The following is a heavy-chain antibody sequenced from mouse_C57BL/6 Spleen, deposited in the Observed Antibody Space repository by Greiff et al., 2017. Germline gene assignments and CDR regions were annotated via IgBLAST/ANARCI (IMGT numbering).Heavy chain of an antibody. Sequence: EVKLVESGGGLVKPGGSLKLSCAASGFTFSSYAMSWVRQTPEKRLEWVATISDGGSYTYYPDNVKGRFTISRDNAKNNLYLQMSHLKSEDTAMYYCARDRYYGRPGYFDYWGQGTTLTVSS. J-gene: IGHJ2*01. D-gene: IGHD1-1*01. CDR2: ISDGGSYT. CDR1: GFTFSSYA. CDR3: ARDRYYGRPGYFDY. V-gene: IGHV5-4*01.